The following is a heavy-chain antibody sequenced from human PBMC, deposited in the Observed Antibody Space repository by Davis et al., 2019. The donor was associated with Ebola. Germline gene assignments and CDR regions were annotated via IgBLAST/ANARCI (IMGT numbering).Heavy chain of an antibody. CDR1: GYTFTGYY. J-gene: IGHJ4*02. Sequence: ASVRVSCKASGYTFTGYYMHWVRQAPGQGLEWMGWINPNSGGTKYAQNFPGRVTMTRDMSISTVFMELHRLTSDDTAVYYCARDHYSGNSGELDYWGQGTLVSVSS. V-gene: IGHV1-2*02. CDR2: INPNSGGT. CDR3: ARDHYSGNSGELDY. D-gene: IGHD4-23*01.